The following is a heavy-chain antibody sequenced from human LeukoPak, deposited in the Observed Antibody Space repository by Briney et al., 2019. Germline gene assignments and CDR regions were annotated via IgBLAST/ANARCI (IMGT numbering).Heavy chain of an antibody. CDR1: GGTFSSYA. D-gene: IGHD2-21*01. V-gene: IGHV1-69*13. Sequence: SVKVSCKASGGTFSSYAISWVRQAPGQGLEWMGGIIPIFGTANYAQKFQGRVTITADESTSTAYMELSSLRSEDTAVYYCARSPGVTIHCYYGMDVWGQGTTVTVSS. CDR2: IIPIFGTA. CDR3: ARSPGVTIHCYYGMDV. J-gene: IGHJ6*02.